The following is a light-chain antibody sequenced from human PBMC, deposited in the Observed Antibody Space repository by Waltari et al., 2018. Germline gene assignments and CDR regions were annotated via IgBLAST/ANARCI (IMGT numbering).Light chain of an antibody. J-gene: IGLJ2*01. CDR2: TNN. CDR1: SSHIGYHT. V-gene: IGLV1-44*01. Sequence: QSVLTQPPSASGTPGQRVTMSCSGISSHIGYHTVNWYQQPPGKAPKLLIYTNNQLPSGVPDRFSGSKTATSASLAISGLQSEDEADYYCAAWDDSLNGVVFGGGTKLTVL. CDR3: AAWDDSLNGVV.